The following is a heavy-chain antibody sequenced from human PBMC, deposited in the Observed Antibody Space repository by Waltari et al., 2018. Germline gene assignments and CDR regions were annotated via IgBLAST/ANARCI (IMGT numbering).Heavy chain of an antibody. V-gene: IGHV4-34*02. CDR2: SDQAGVT. J-gene: IGHJ5*02. CDR3: ALSRYGLASPKFDP. D-gene: IGHD4-17*01. Sequence: QVQVQQWGAGLVKPSETLSLTCAVYGGSFSGSYWRCLRQPPGKAFEWIGESDQAGVTNYNPALTSRATISVYTSRNQLSLKLPSVTAADTAIYYCALSRYGLASPKFDPWGQGTLVTVSS. CDR1: GGSFSGSY.